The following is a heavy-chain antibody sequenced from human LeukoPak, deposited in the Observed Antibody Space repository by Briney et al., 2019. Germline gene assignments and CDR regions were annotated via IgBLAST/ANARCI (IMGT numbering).Heavy chain of an antibody. CDR1: GGSISSGGYY. V-gene: IGHV4-31*03. J-gene: IGHJ5*02. CDR3: ARIWFGEWQPFDP. CDR2: IYYSGST. D-gene: IGHD3-10*01. Sequence: KSSQTLSLTCTVPGGSISSGGYYWSWIRQHPGKGLEWIGYIYYSGSTYYNPSLKSRVTISVDTSKNQFSLKLSSVTAADTAVYYCARIWFGEWQPFDPWGQGTLVTVSS.